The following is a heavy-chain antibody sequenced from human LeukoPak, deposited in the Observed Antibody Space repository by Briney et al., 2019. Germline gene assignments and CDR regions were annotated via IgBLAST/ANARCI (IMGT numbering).Heavy chain of an antibody. D-gene: IGHD3-22*01. CDR1: GFTFSTYA. V-gene: IGHV3-23*01. Sequence: GGSLRLSCAASGFTFSTYAMHWVRQAPGKGLEWVSAISGSGGSTYYADSVKGRFTISRDNSKNTLYLQMNSLRAEDTAVYYCAKDYDSSGYYELADYWGQGTLVTVSS. J-gene: IGHJ4*02. CDR2: ISGSGGST. CDR3: AKDYDSSGYYELADY.